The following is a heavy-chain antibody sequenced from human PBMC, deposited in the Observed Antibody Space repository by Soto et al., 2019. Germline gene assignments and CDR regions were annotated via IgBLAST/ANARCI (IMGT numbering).Heavy chain of an antibody. V-gene: IGHV3-30*18. D-gene: IGHD1-1*01. J-gene: IGHJ6*02. CDR2: ISYDGSNK. Sequence: QVQLVESGGGVVQPGRSLRLSCAASGFTFSSYGMHWVRQAPGKGLEWVAVISYDGSNKYYADSVKGRFTISRDNSKNTLYLQMNSLRAEDTAVYYCAKEINDGDGMDVWGQGTTVTVSS. CDR1: GFTFSSYG. CDR3: AKEINDGDGMDV.